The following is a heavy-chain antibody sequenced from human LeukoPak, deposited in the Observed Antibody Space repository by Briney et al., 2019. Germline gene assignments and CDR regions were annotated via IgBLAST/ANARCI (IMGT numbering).Heavy chain of an antibody. CDR3: AKPQRGAIVIVPALYYFNY. V-gene: IGHV3-48*03. CDR2: ISSSGSTI. CDR1: GFTFSSYE. J-gene: IGHJ4*02. Sequence: QAGGSLRLSCAASGFTFSSYEMNWVRQAPGKGLEWVSYISSSGSTIYYADSVKGRFTISRDNSKNTLYLQMNSLRAEDTAVYYCAKPQRGAIVIVPALYYFNYWGQGTLVTVSS. D-gene: IGHD2-2*01.